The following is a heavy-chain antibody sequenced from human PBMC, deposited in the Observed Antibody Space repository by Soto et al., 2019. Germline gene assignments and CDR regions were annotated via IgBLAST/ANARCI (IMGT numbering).Heavy chain of an antibody. V-gene: IGHV3-48*02. CDR3: ARGPRGGSYLGYYGMDV. CDR1: GFTFSSYS. CDR2: ISSSSSTM. J-gene: IGHJ6*02. Sequence: EVQLVESGGGLVQPGGSLRLSCAASGFTFSSYSMNWVRQAPGKGLEWVSYISSSSSTMYYADSVNGRFTISRDNVKNSLYLQMNSLRDEDTAVYFCARGPRGGSYLGYYGMDVWGQGTTVTVSS. D-gene: IGHD1-26*01.